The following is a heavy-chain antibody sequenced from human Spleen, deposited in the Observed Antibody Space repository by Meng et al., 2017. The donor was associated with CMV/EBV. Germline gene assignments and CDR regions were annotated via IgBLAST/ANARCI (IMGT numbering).Heavy chain of an antibody. CDR2: IYYSGST. Sequence: SGGSISSGGYYWSWIRQHPGKGLEWIGYIYYSGSTYYNPSLKSRVTISVDTSKNQFSLKLSSVTAADTAVYYCATARWLARVYYFDYWGQGTLVTVSS. CDR3: ATARWLARVYYFDY. CDR1: GGSISSGGYY. J-gene: IGHJ4*02. D-gene: IGHD5-24*01. V-gene: IGHV4-31*02.